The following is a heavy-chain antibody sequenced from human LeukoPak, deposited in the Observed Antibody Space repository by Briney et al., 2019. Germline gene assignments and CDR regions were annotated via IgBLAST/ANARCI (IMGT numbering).Heavy chain of an antibody. Sequence: SETLSLTCTVSDGSSSSYYWNWVRQPPGKGLEWIGFIYNSGSTNYNPSLKSRVTISVDTSKNQFSLKLSSVTAADTAVYYCARAPEYYYDSGDYNYQAQLYFDYWGQGTLVTVSS. D-gene: IGHD3-22*01. CDR3: ARAPEYYYDSGDYNYQAQLYFDY. J-gene: IGHJ4*02. CDR1: DGSSSSYY. CDR2: IYNSGST. V-gene: IGHV4-59*01.